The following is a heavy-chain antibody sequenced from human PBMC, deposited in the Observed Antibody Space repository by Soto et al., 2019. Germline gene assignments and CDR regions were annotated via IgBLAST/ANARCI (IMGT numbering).Heavy chain of an antibody. J-gene: IGHJ5*02. Sequence: SETLSLTCTVSGGSISSYYWSWIRQPPGKGLEWIGYIYYSGSTNYNPSLKSRVTISVDTSKNQFSLKLSSVTAADTAVYYCARSKQWLVRRANWFDPWGQGTLVTVSS. CDR2: IYYSGST. CDR3: ARSKQWLVRRANWFDP. CDR1: GGSISSYY. D-gene: IGHD6-19*01. V-gene: IGHV4-59*08.